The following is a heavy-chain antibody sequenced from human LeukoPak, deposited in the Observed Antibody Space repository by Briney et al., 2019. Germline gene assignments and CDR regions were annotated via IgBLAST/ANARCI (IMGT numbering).Heavy chain of an antibody. D-gene: IGHD1-26*01. Sequence: ASVKVSCKASGYTFTGYYMHWVRQAPGQGLEWMGWINPNSGGTNYAQKFQGKVTMTRDTSISTAYMELSRLRSDDTAVYYCARVGATDNYFDYWGQGTLVTVSS. CDR3: ARVGATDNYFDY. CDR2: INPNSGGT. CDR1: GYTFTGYY. J-gene: IGHJ4*02. V-gene: IGHV1-2*02.